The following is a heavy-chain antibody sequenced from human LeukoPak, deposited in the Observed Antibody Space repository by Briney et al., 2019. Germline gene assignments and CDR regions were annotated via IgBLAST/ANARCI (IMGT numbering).Heavy chain of an antibody. D-gene: IGHD3-3*01. CDR3: ARGLGAYFDY. J-gene: IGHJ4*02. CDR1: GGSFSGYY. CDR2: INHSGST. Sequence: SETLSLTCAVYGGSFSGYYWSWIRQPPGKGLEWIGEINHSGSTNYNPSLKSRVTISVDTSKNQFSLKLSSMTAADTAVYYCARGLGAYFDYWGQGTLVTVSS. V-gene: IGHV4-34*01.